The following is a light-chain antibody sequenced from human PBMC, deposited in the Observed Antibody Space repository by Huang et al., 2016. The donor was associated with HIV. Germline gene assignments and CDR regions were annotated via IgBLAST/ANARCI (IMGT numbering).Light chain of an antibody. Sequence: DIVMTQSPLSLSVTPGEPASISCRSSPSLLHRNGKHYLDWYQQKPGQAPQPRIYVASSRASGIPDRFNGSGSGTDFTLKISRVEAEDVGVYYCMQALQTPLTFGGGTKVEVK. V-gene: IGKV2-28*01. CDR3: MQALQTPLT. J-gene: IGKJ4*01. CDR2: VAS. CDR1: PSLLHRNGKHY.